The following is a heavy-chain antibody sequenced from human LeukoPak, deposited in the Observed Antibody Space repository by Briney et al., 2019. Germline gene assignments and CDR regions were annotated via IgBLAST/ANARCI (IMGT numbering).Heavy chain of an antibody. D-gene: IGHD5-18*01. Sequence: GGSLRLSCAASGFTFSSYGMHWVRQAPGKGLEWVAFIRYDGSNKYYADSVKGRFTISRDNAKNSLSLQMNSLRAEDTAVYYCARVGTAMVTIVAPYYMDVWGKGTTVTVSS. J-gene: IGHJ6*03. CDR2: IRYDGSNK. CDR3: ARVGTAMVTIVAPYYMDV. V-gene: IGHV3-30*02. CDR1: GFTFSSYG.